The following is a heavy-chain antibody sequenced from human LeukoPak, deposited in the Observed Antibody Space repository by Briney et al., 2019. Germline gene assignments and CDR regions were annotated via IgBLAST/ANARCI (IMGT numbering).Heavy chain of an antibody. V-gene: IGHV1-2*06. Sequence: ASVKVACKASGYTFTGYYMHWVRQAPGQVLEWRERINPNSGGTNYEQKFQGRVTMTRDTSISTAYMELSRLRSDDTAVYYCARGTPTWIQLWLPDYWGQGTLVTVSS. J-gene: IGHJ4*02. CDR3: ARGTPTWIQLWLPDY. CDR1: GYTFTGYY. D-gene: IGHD5-18*01. CDR2: INPNSGGT.